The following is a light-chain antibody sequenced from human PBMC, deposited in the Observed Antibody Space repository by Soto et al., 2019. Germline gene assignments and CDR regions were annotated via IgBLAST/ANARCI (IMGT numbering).Light chain of an antibody. CDR1: SSDVGGYNY. J-gene: IGLJ2*01. Sequence: QSVLTQPPSASGSPGQSVAISCTGTSSDVGGYNYVSWYQQHPGKAPKLMIYEVSNRPSGVSNRFSGSKSGNTASLTISGLQAEDEADYYCSSYTSSSTLPVVFGGGTKLTVL. CDR3: SSYTSSSTLPVV. V-gene: IGLV2-14*01. CDR2: EVS.